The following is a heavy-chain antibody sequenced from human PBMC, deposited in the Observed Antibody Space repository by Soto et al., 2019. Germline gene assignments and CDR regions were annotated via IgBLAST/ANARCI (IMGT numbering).Heavy chain of an antibody. J-gene: IGHJ4*02. CDR3: ARELGAAGTPFDY. CDR2: ISSSSTYI. Sequence: GGSLRLSCAASGFTFSSYSMNWVRQAPRKGLEWVSSISSSSTYIYYADSVKGRFTVSRDNAKNSLYLQMNSLRAEDTAVYFCARELGAAGTPFDYWGQGALVTVSS. D-gene: IGHD6-13*01. CDR1: GFTFSSYS. V-gene: IGHV3-21*01.